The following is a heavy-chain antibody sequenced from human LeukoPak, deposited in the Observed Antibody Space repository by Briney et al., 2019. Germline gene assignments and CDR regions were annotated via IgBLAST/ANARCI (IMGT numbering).Heavy chain of an antibody. D-gene: IGHD1-1*01. V-gene: IGHV1-18*01. J-gene: IGHJ6*03. CDR2: ISAYNGST. Sequence: ASVKVSCKASGYTFTSYGISWVRQAPGQGLEWMGWISAYNGSTNYAQKLQGRVTMTTDTSTSTAYMELRSLRSDDTAVYYCARGSDNHYYYYYMDVWGKGTTVTVSS. CDR1: GYTFTSYG. CDR3: ARGSDNHYYYYYMDV.